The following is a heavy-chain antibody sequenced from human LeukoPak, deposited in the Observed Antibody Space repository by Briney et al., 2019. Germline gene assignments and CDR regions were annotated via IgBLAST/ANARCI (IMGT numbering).Heavy chain of an antibody. J-gene: IGHJ4*02. Sequence: SVKVSCKASGYTFTNYDFNWMRQAPGQGLEWMGGIIPIFGTANYAQKFQGRVTITADESTSTAYMELSSLRSEDTAVYYCASRIAARPGLDYWGQGTLVTVSS. CDR2: IIPIFGTA. CDR1: GYTFTNYD. V-gene: IGHV1-69*13. D-gene: IGHD6-6*01. CDR3: ASRIAARPGLDY.